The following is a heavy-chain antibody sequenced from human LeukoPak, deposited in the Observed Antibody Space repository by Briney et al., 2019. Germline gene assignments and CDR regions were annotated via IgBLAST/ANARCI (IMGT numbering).Heavy chain of an antibody. CDR1: GFTFGSYA. V-gene: IGHV3-30-3*01. J-gene: IGHJ4*02. CDR3: ARDTSGRTDY. D-gene: IGHD6-19*01. Sequence: PGGSLRLSCAASGFTFGSYAMHWVRQTPGKGLEWVAVISYDGSNKYYADSVKGRFTISRDNSKNTLYLQMNSLRAEDTAVYYCARDTSGRTDYWGQGTLVTVSS. CDR2: ISYDGSNK.